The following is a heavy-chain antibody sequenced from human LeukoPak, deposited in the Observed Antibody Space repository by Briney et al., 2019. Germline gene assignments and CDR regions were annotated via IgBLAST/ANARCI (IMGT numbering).Heavy chain of an antibody. CDR2: ISDSGST. D-gene: IGHD6-6*01. CDR1: GFTFSNYG. J-gene: IGHJ4*02. V-gene: IGHV3-23*05. CDR3: AKRVPYSSSSVYFDS. Sequence: PGGSLRISCAASGFTFSNYGMSWVRQAPGKGLEWVSAISDSGSTYYADSVKGRFTISRDNSKNTLYLQMNSLRAEDTAVYYCAKRVPYSSSSVYFDSWGQGTLVTVSS.